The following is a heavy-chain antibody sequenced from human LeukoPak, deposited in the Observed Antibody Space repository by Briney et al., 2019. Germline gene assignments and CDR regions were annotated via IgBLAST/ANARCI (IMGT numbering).Heavy chain of an antibody. J-gene: IGHJ4*02. CDR3: ARGDYYDSSGYTY. V-gene: IGHV4-59*01. CDR2: IYYSGST. D-gene: IGHD3-22*01. Sequence: PSETLSLTCTVSGGSISSYYWSWIRQPPGKGLEWIGYIYYSGSTNYNPSLKSRVTISVDTSTNQFSLKLSSVPAADTAVYYCARGDYYDSSGYTYWGQGTLVTVSS. CDR1: GGSISSYY.